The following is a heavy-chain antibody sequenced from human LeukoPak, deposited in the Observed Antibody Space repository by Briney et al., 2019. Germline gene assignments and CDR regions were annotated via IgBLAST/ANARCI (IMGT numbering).Heavy chain of an antibody. CDR1: GGSISSSNW. Sequence: SGTLSLTCAVSGGSISSSNWWSWVRQPPGKGLEWIGEIYHSRSTNYNPSLKSRVTISVDKSKNQFSLKLSSVTAADTAVYYCASFPRSSSWARWFDPWGQGTLVTVSS. CDR3: ASFPRSSSWARWFDP. V-gene: IGHV4-4*02. D-gene: IGHD6-13*01. CDR2: IYHSRST. J-gene: IGHJ5*02.